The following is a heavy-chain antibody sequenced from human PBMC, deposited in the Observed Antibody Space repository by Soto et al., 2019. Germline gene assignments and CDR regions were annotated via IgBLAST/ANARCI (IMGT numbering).Heavy chain of an antibody. CDR1: GGSISSYY. D-gene: IGHD3-16*02. Sequence: PSETLSLTCTVSGGSISSYYWSWLRQPPGKGLEWIGYIYYSGSTNYNPSLKSRVTISVDTSKNQFSLKLSSVTAADTAVYYCARDTARYYDYVWGSYRPYYYGMDVWGQGTTVTVSS. V-gene: IGHV4-59*01. CDR3: ARDTARYYDYVWGSYRPYYYGMDV. J-gene: IGHJ6*02. CDR2: IYYSGST.